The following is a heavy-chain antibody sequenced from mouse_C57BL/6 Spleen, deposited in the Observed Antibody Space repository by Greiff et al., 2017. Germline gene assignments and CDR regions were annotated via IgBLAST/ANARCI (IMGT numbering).Heavy chain of an antibody. J-gene: IGHJ1*03. CDR3: VRHAYSRDWYFDV. CDR1: GFSFNTYA. V-gene: IGHV10-1*01. D-gene: IGHD2-5*01. CDR2: IRSKSNNYAT. Sequence: EVQRVESGGGLVQPKGSLKLSCAASGFSFNTYAMNWVRQAPGKGLEWVARIRSKSNNYATYYADSVKDRFTISRDDSESMLYLQMNNLKTEDTAMYYCVRHAYSRDWYFDVWGTGTTVTVSS.